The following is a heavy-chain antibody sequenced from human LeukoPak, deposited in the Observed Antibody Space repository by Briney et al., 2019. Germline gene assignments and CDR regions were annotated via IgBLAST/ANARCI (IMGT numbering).Heavy chain of an antibody. CDR2: ISGSGGST. V-gene: IGHV3-23*01. CDR1: GFTFSSYW. Sequence: GGSLRLSCAASGFTFSSYWMSWVRQAPGKGLEWVSAISGSGGSTYYADSVKGRFTISRDNSKNTLYLQMNSLRAEDTAVYYCAKEGYCSGGSCYSNFDYWGQGTLVTVSS. CDR3: AKEGYCSGGSCYSNFDY. D-gene: IGHD2-15*01. J-gene: IGHJ4*02.